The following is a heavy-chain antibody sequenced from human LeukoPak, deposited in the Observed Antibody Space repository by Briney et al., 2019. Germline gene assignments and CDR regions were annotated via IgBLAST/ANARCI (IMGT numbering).Heavy chain of an antibody. D-gene: IGHD6-19*01. V-gene: IGHV1-2*06. CDR1: GHTFTGYY. J-gene: IGHJ4*02. CDR2: INPNSGGT. Sequence: ASVKVSCKASGHTFTGYYMHWVRQAPGQGLEWMGRINPNSGGTNYAQKFQGRVTMTRDTSISTAYMELSRLRSDDTAVYYCARGSDSSGWEFDYWGQGTLVTVSS. CDR3: ARGSDSSGWEFDY.